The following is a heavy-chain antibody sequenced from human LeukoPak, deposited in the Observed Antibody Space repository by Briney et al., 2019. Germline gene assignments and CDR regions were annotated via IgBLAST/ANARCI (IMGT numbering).Heavy chain of an antibody. D-gene: IGHD3-22*01. CDR1: GFTFSSYW. Sequence: PGGSLRLSCAASGFTFSSYWMSWVRQAPGKGLEWVANIKQDGSEKYYVDSVKGRFTISRDNAKNSLYLQMNSLRAGDTAVYYCARVGYYDSSGYYYQYWGQGTLVTVSS. V-gene: IGHV3-7*03. CDR2: IKQDGSEK. CDR3: ARVGYYDSSGYYYQY. J-gene: IGHJ1*01.